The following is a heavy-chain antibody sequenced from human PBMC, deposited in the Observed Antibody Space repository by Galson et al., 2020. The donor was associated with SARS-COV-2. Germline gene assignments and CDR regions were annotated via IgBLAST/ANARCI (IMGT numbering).Heavy chain of an antibody. D-gene: IGHD6-19*01. CDR2: FAPEDCET. J-gene: IGHJ5*02. CDR3: ATGAVAGIGWFDP. CDR1: RYTLIELA. V-gene: IGHV1-24*01. Sequence: ASVQVSFKVSRYTLIELAMHWVRQAPGKGLEWMGGFAPEDCETIYAQKFQGRVTMTEDTYTDTAYMELSSLRSDDTAVYYCATGAVAGIGWFDPWGQGTLVTVS.